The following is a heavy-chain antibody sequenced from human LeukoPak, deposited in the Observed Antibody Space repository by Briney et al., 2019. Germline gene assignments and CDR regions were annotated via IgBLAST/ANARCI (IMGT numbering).Heavy chain of an antibody. CDR2: IYYSGST. V-gene: IGHV4-39*07. CDR1: GGSISSSSYY. CDR3: ARDHFNRPDS. D-gene: IGHD1-14*01. J-gene: IGHJ4*02. Sequence: SETLSLTCTVSGGSISSSSYYWGWIRQPPGKGLEWIGSIYYSGSTYYNPSLKSRVTISVDTSKNQFSLNLSSVTAADTAIYYCARDHFNRPDSWGQGTLVTVSS.